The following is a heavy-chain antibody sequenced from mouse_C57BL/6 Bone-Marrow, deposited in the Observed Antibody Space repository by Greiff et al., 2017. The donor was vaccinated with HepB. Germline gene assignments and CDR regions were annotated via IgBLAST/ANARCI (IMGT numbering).Heavy chain of an antibody. CDR3: ASSLVYPWYFDV. CDR2: IDPEDGET. CDR1: GFNIKDYY. Sequence: EVQLVESGAELVKPGASVKLSCTASGFNIKDYYMHWVKQRTEQGLEWIGRIDPEDGETKYAPKFQGKATITADTSSNTAYLQLRSLTSEDTAVYYCASSLVYPWYFDVWGTGTTVIVSS. J-gene: IGHJ1*03. V-gene: IGHV14-2*01.